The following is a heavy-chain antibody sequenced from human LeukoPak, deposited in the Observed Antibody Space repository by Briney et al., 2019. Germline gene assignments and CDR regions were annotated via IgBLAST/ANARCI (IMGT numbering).Heavy chain of an antibody. Sequence: GGSLRLSCAASGFTFSSSAMSWVRQAPGKGLEWVSNISGSGSGGSTYYADSVKGRFTISRDNAKNSLYLQMNSLRAEDTAVYYCAKLKTTVTTYDAFDIWGQGTMVTVSS. CDR2: ISGSGSGGST. CDR1: GFTFSSSA. V-gene: IGHV3-23*01. D-gene: IGHD4-17*01. J-gene: IGHJ3*02. CDR3: AKLKTTVTTYDAFDI.